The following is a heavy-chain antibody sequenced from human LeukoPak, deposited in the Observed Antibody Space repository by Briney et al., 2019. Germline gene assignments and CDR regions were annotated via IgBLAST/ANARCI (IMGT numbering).Heavy chain of an antibody. Sequence: GRSLRLSCAASGFTFSTYAMHWVRQAPGKGLEWVAVISYDGSNKYYADSVKGRFTISRDNSKNTLYLRMNSLRAEDTAVYYCAARDYGGNSGIWGQGTTVTVSS. J-gene: IGHJ3*02. CDR3: AARDYGGNSGI. CDR1: GFTFSTYA. V-gene: IGHV3-30*03. CDR2: ISYDGSNK. D-gene: IGHD4-23*01.